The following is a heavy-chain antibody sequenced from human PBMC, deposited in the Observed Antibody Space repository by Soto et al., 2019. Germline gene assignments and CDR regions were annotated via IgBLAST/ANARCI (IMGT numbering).Heavy chain of an antibody. Sequence: QVQLQESGPGLVKPSQTLSLTCTVSGGSISSGGYYWSWIRQHPGKSLEWIGYTYYRGSTYYNPSVKSRVTISVDTSKNQFSLKLSSVTAADTAVYYCASSYDSYYYYYMDLWGKGTTVTVSS. CDR3: ASSYDSYYYYYMDL. CDR1: GGSISSGGYY. CDR2: TYYRGST. J-gene: IGHJ6*03. D-gene: IGHD5-18*01. V-gene: IGHV4-31*03.